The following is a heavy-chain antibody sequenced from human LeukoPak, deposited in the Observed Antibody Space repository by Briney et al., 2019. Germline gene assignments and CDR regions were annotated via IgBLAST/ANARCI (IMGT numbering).Heavy chain of an antibody. D-gene: IGHD2-15*01. J-gene: IGHJ6*02. CDR2: IYYSGST. Sequence: SETLSLTCTVSGGSISSSSYYWGWLRQPPGKGLEWIGSIYYSGSTYYNPSLKSRVTISVDTSKNQFSLKLSSVTAADTAVYYCVVVVAAQRNKYYYYGMDVWGQGTTVTVSS. V-gene: IGHV4-39*01. CDR1: GGSISSSSYY. CDR3: VVVVAAQRNKYYYYGMDV.